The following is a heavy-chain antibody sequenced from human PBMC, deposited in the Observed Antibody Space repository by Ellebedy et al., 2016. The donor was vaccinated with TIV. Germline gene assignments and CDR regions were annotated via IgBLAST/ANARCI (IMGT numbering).Heavy chain of an antibody. D-gene: IGHD6-19*01. V-gene: IGHV3-23*01. Sequence: GESLKTSCAASGFTFSSYAMSWVRQAPGKGLEWVSGISASGVGTYYADSVKGRFTISRDNSENKLYLEINSRRAEDRALYYCARRAVSGNHHFEYWGQGTLVTVSS. J-gene: IGHJ4*02. CDR2: ISASGVGT. CDR3: ARRAVSGNHHFEY. CDR1: GFTFSSYA.